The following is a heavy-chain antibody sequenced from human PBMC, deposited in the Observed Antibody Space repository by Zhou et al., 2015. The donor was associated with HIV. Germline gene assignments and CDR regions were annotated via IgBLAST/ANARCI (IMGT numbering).Heavy chain of an antibody. V-gene: IGHV1-69*01. Sequence: QVQLVQSGAEVKKPGSSVKVSCKASGGTFSSYAISWVRQAPGQGLEWMGGIIPIFGTVNYAQKFQGRVTITADESTSTAYMELNSLRSEDTAVYYCAKTTYYYGSGSYKGLDYWGQGTLVTVSS. CDR3: AKTTYYYGSGSYKGLDY. D-gene: IGHD3-10*01. CDR1: GGTFSSYA. J-gene: IGHJ4*02. CDR2: IIPIFGTV.